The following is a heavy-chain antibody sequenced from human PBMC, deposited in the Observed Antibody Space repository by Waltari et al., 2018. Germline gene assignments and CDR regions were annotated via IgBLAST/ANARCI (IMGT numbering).Heavy chain of an antibody. CDR1: GDSIRKNHYY. V-gene: IGHV4-39*07. CDR2: IHYIGDN. CDR3: ARNQRGWFDAFDI. D-gene: IGHD6-19*01. Sequence: QLQLQESGPGLVEPSETLSLTCTASGDSIRKNHYYWGWIRQPRGTGLQWIGSIHYIGDNYYSSSLKSRVIISVDTSNNQFSLRLTSVTAADTAIYFCARNQRGWFDAFDIWGQGTAVTVSS. J-gene: IGHJ3*02.